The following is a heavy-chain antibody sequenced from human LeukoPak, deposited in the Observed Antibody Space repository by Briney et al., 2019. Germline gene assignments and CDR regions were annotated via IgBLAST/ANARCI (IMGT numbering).Heavy chain of an antibody. V-gene: IGHV1-46*01. J-gene: IGHJ5*02. CDR3: ARDLSYCGGDCYSGGWFDP. CDR2: ISPSGGST. CDR1: GYTFTSNY. D-gene: IGHD2-21*02. Sequence: ASVKVSCKAFGYTFTSNYMHWVRQAPGQGPEWMGVISPSGGSTTYAQKFQGRVTLTRDMSTSTDYLELSSLRSEDTAVYYCARDLSYCGGDCYSGGWFDPWGQGTLVTVSS.